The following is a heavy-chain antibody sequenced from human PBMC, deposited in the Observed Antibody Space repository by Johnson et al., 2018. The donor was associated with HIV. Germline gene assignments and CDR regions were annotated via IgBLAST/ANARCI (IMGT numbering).Heavy chain of an antibody. V-gene: IGHV3-20*04. CDR1: GFIVSSNY. CDR3: ATFGGGSFHAFDI. CDR2: INWNGGST. D-gene: IGHD1-26*01. J-gene: IGHJ3*02. Sequence: MLLVESGGGVVQPGRSLRLSCAASGFIVSSNYMNWVRQAPGKGLEWVSGINWNGGSTGYADSVKGRFTISRDNAKNSLYLQMNSLRAEDTAVYYCATFGGGSFHAFDIWGQWTMVTVSS.